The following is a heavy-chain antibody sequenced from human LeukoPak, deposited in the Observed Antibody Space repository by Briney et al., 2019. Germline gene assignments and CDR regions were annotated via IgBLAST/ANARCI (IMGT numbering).Heavy chain of an antibody. CDR3: ARHYGP. Sequence: SETLSLTCTVSGGSISGSSYYWGWIRQPPGKGLEWIGSIYYSGSTYYNPSLKSRITISVDTSKNQFSLKLNSVTATDTAVYYRARHYGPWGQGTLVTVSS. V-gene: IGHV4-39*01. D-gene: IGHD3-10*01. CDR2: IYYSGST. J-gene: IGHJ4*02. CDR1: GGSISGSSYY.